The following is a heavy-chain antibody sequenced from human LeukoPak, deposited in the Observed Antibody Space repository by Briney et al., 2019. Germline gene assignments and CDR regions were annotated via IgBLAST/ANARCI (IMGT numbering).Heavy chain of an antibody. J-gene: IGHJ4*02. CDR2: IYHSGST. Sequence: SGTLSLTCAVSGYSISSGFYWGWIRQPPGKGLEWIGSIYHSGSTYYNPSLKSRVTISVDTSKNQFSLKLGSVTAADTAVYYCARARNWNDGVYFDYWGQGTLVTVSS. V-gene: IGHV4-38-2*01. CDR1: GYSISSGFY. CDR3: ARARNWNDGVYFDY. D-gene: IGHD1-1*01.